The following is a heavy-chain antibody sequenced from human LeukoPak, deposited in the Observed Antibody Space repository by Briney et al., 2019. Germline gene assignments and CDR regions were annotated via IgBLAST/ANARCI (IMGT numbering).Heavy chain of an antibody. CDR1: GGTFSSYA. CDR2: IIPIFGTA. D-gene: IGHD5-12*01. V-gene: IGHV1-69*13. CDR3: ARRDSGYDLTWFDP. J-gene: IGHJ5*02. Sequence: ASVTVSCKASGGTFSSYAISWVRQAPGQGLEWMGGIIPIFGTANYAQKFQGRVTITADESTSTAYMELSSLRSEDTAVYYCARRDSGYDLTWFDPWGQGTLVTVSS.